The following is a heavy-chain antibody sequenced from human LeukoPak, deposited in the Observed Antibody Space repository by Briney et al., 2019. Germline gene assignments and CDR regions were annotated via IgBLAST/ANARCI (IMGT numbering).Heavy chain of an antibody. CDR1: RFTFSSYW. CDR3: ARDIGEGHGSGSYYWDYYYYYGMDV. V-gene: IGHV3-7*04. Sequence: PAGSLRLSCAASRFTFSSYWMSWLRQAQGKGLVCVANIKQDESENYHVDSVKGRFTISRDTTKNYLYLQINRLTAAATSLYYCARDIGEGHGSGSYYWDYYYYYGMDVWGQGTTATVSS. J-gene: IGHJ6*02. D-gene: IGHD3-10*01. CDR2: IKQDESEN.